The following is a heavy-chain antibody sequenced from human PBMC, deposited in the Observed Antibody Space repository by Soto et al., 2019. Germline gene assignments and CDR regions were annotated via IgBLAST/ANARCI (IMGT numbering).Heavy chain of an antibody. J-gene: IGHJ6*02. CDR1: GLTYSRYP. Sequence: GGALRLSCVASGLTYSRYPMHWVRQAQGKGLEWVAVVSYDGSKKDYADSVKGRFTISRDNSKNTLYLQMNSLRDEDTAVYYCARAATAGTRYYYSMDVWGQGTTVTVSS. CDR3: ARAATAGTRYYYSMDV. D-gene: IGHD6-13*01. V-gene: IGHV3-30-3*01. CDR2: VSYDGSKK.